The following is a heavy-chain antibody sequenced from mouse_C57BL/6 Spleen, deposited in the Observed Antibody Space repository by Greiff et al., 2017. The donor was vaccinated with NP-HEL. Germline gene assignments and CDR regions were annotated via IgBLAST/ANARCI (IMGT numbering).Heavy chain of an antibody. CDR3: ARETTPFYYDYDENYAMDY. Sequence: VQLQESGAELARPGASVKLSCKASGYTFTSYGISWVKQRTGQGLEWIGEIYPRSGNTYYNEKFKGKATLTADKSSSTAYMELRSLTSEDSAVYFCARETTPFYYDYDENYAMDYWGQGTSVTVSS. D-gene: IGHD2-4*01. CDR1: GYTFTSYG. J-gene: IGHJ4*01. V-gene: IGHV1-81*01. CDR2: IYPRSGNT.